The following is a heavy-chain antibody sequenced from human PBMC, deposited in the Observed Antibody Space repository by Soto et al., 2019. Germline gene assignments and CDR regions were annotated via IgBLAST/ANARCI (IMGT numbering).Heavy chain of an antibody. D-gene: IGHD3-9*01. V-gene: IGHV4-4*07. CDR3: AGVRDDIFYGMDV. Sequence: SETLSLTCTVSGGSMISYYWNWIRQPAGKGLEWIGRIYTRGDTNYNPSLKRRVTISIDTSKNEFSLKLTSVTAADTAVYYCAGVRDDIFYGMDVWGQGTTVTVSS. CDR1: GGSMISYY. CDR2: IYTRGDT. J-gene: IGHJ6*02.